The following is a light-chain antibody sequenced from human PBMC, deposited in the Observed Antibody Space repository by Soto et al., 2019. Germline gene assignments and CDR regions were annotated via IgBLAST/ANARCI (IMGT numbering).Light chain of an antibody. Sequence: QSVVTQEPSLTVSPGGTVTLTCGSNTGAVTKCHYPHWFQQRPGQAPSTLINDAIDKPRWTPVRFSGSLLGDKAALTLSGAQPEDETDYYCLLFISGVPVFGLGTQLTV. CDR1: TGAVTKCHY. J-gene: IGLJ7*01. CDR3: LLFISGVPV. CDR2: DAI. V-gene: IGLV7-46*01.